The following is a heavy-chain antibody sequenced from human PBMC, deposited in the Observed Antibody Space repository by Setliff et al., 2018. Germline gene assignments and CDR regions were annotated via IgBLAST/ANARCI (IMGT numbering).Heavy chain of an antibody. Sequence: SETLSLTCAVYGGSFSGYYWSWIRQPPGKGLEWIGEINHSGSATYSPSLKSRVTISVDTYKNQFSLKLTSVTAADTAVYYCARDADNWGQGTLVTVSS. CDR3: ARDADN. J-gene: IGHJ4*02. CDR1: GGSFSGYY. V-gene: IGHV4-34*01. CDR2: INHSGSA.